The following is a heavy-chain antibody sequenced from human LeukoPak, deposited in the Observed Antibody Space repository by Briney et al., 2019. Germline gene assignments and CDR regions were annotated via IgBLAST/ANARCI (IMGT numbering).Heavy chain of an antibody. CDR1: GFTFSTYA. D-gene: IGHD1-1*01. V-gene: IGHV3-30-3*01. CDR2: ISYDGNNK. Sequence: PGGSLRLSCAASGFTFSTYAMHWVRQAPGKGLEWVGVISYDGNNKYYADSVKGRFTISRDNSKNTLYLQMNSLRDDDMAVYYCVRDVSWNDVMWWLDPWGQGTLVTVSS. J-gene: IGHJ5*02. CDR3: VRDVSWNDVMWWLDP.